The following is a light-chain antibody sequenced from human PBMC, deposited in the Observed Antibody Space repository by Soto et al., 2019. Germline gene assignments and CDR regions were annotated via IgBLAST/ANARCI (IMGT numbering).Light chain of an antibody. CDR2: KDS. CDR1: ALPKQY. CDR3: QSADSSGTYV. J-gene: IGLJ1*01. V-gene: IGLV3-25*02. Sequence: SYELTQPASVSVSPGQTARITCSGDALPKQYAYWYQQKPGQAPVLVIYKDSERPSGIHERFSGSSSGTTVTLTISGVQAEDEADYYCQSADSSGTYVFGTGTKVTVL.